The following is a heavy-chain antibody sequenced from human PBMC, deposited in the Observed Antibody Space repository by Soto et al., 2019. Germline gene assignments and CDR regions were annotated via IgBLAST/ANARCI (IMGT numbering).Heavy chain of an antibody. J-gene: IGHJ6*02. Sequence: EVQLVESGGGLVQPGGSLRLSCAASGFTLSDHYMDWVRQAPGKGLEWVGRTRNKANSYTTEYAASVKGRFSISRDDSKNSMYLQLNSLKTEDTALYYCTRGAGEHPKSESYYYGLDVWGRGTTVTVSS. D-gene: IGHD1-1*01. V-gene: IGHV3-72*01. CDR1: GFTLSDHY. CDR3: TRGAGEHPKSESYYYGLDV. CDR2: TRNKANSYTT.